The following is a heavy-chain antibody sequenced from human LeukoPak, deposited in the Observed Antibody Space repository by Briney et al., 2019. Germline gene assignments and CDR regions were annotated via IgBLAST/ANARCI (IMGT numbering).Heavy chain of an antibody. Sequence: SETLSLTCTVSGGSISSYYWSWIRQPPGKGLEWIGYIYYSGSTNYNPSLKSRVTISVDTSKNQFSLKLSSVTAADTAVYYCARGRPSDFWSGGYYYYMDVWGKGTTVTVSS. CDR1: GGSISSYY. J-gene: IGHJ6*03. V-gene: IGHV4-59*01. CDR3: ARGRPSDFWSGGYYYYMDV. CDR2: IYYSGST. D-gene: IGHD3-3*01.